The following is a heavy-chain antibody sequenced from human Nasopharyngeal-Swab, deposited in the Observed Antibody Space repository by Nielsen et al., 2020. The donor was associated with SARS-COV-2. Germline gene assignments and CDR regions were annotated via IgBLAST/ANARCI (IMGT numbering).Heavy chain of an antibody. CDR1: GYTFTSYA. J-gene: IGHJ5*02. D-gene: IGHD2-2*01. V-gene: IGHV1-3*01. Sequence: ALVKVSCKASGYTFTSYAMHWVRQAPGQRLEWMGWINAGNGNTKYSQKFQGRVTITRDTYASTAYMELSSLRSEDPAVYYCAGGDIVVVPAKGNWFDPWGQGTLVTVSS. CDR3: AGGDIVVVPAKGNWFDP. CDR2: INAGNGNT.